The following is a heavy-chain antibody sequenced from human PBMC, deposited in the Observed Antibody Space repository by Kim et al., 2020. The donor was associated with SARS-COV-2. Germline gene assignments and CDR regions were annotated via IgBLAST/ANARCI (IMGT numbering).Heavy chain of an antibody. CDR2: ISGDSATI. V-gene: IGHV3-23*01. CDR3: AKGYTIPNCFDP. Sequence: GGSLRLSCVASGFTFSSQGISWFRQAPGKGLEWVSAISGDSATIYYADSVKGRFTISRDNSKNTLFLLMIRLRAEDTAIYYCAKGYTIPNCFDPWGQGTL. CDR1: GFTFSSQG. J-gene: IGHJ5*02. D-gene: IGHD2-8*01.